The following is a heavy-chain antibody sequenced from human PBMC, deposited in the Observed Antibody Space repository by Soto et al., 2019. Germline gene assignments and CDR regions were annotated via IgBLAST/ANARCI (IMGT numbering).Heavy chain of an antibody. V-gene: IGHV3-15*01. J-gene: IGHJ4*02. CDR2: IKNKVDGGAA. CDR3: TTDPGDYQDF. D-gene: IGHD4-17*01. Sequence: EVQLVESGGDLVKPGGCLRLSCAASGITFINAWMSWVRQAPGKGLEWVGHIKNKVDGGAADYAAPVRGRFTISRDDSKNMLFLQMNNLETEDTAVYYCTTDPGDYQDFWGQGTLVTVSS. CDR1: GITFINAW.